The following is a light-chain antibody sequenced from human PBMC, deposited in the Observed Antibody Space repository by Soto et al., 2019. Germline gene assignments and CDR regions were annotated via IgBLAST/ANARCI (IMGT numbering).Light chain of an antibody. CDR1: SSTIGRYT. V-gene: IGLV1-44*01. CDR2: TNN. J-gene: IGLJ1*01. Sequence: QSVLTQPPSASGTPGQRVTISCSGSSSTIGRYTVDWYQQLPGAAPKLLIYTNNQRPSGVPDRFSGSKSGTSASLAISGLQSEDEADYFCAACDDSLNTPVFGTGTKLTVL. CDR3: AACDDSLNTPV.